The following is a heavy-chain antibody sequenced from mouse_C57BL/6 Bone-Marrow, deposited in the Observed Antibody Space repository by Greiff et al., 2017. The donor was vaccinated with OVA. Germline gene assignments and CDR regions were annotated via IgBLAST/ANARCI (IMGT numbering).Heavy chain of an antibody. CDR3: TRERQLTSPWFAY. Sequence: QVQLKQSGAELVRPGASVTLSCKASGYTFTDYEMHWVKQTPVHGLEWIGAIDPETGGTAYNQKFKGKAILTADKSSSTAYMELRSLTSEDSAVYYCTRERQLTSPWFAYWGQGTLVTVSA. CDR1: GYTFTDYE. D-gene: IGHD3-2*02. V-gene: IGHV1-15*01. CDR2: IDPETGGT. J-gene: IGHJ3*01.